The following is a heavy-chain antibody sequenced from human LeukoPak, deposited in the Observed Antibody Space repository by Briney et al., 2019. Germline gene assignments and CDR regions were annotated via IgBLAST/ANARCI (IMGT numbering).Heavy chain of an antibody. CDR3: ARPTIIVVAKNYYYYGMDV. CDR2: IVSILGIA. Sequence: ASVKVSCKASGGTFSSYAISWVRQASGQGLEWMGRIVSILGIANYAQKFQGRVTITADKSTSTAYMELSSLRSEDTAVYYCARPTIIVVAKNYYYYGMDVWGQGTTVTVSS. CDR1: GGTFSSYA. J-gene: IGHJ6*02. D-gene: IGHD3-22*01. V-gene: IGHV1-69*04.